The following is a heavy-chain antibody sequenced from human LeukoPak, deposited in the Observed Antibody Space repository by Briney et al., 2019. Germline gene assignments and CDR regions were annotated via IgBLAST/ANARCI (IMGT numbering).Heavy chain of an antibody. Sequence: SETLSLTCNVSGGSISSSSYNWGWIRQPPGKPLEWIESVYYSGGTYYNPSLQSRVTISVDTSKNQFSLILNSVTAADTAVYYCARRHRGSYYGKHWFDPWGQGTLVTVSS. V-gene: IGHV4-39*01. CDR2: VYYSGGT. J-gene: IGHJ5*02. CDR3: ARRHRGSYYGKHWFDP. D-gene: IGHD1-26*01. CDR1: GGSISSSSYN.